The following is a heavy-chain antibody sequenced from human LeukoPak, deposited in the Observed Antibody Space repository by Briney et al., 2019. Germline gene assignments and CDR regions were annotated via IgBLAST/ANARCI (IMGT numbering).Heavy chain of an antibody. V-gene: IGHV3-11*04. CDR3: ARGQSYARHAFDI. J-gene: IGHJ3*02. D-gene: IGHD3-16*02. Sequence: GGSLRLSCAASGFTFSDYYMSWIRQAPGKGLGWVSYISSSGSTIYYADSVKGRFTISRDNAKNSLYLQMNSLRAEDTAVYYCARGQSYARHAFDIWGQGTMVTVSS. CDR2: ISSSGSTI. CDR1: GFTFSDYY.